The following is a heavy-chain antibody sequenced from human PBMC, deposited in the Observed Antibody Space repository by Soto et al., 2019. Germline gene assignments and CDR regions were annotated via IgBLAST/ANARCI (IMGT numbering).Heavy chain of an antibody. CDR1: RFIFSDYS. V-gene: IGHV3-48*02. D-gene: IGHD6-19*01. J-gene: IGHJ4*02. CDR2: ISGGGETI. CDR3: ARESPSSQWLPTRYFDY. Sequence: EVQLVESGGDLVQPGGSLRLSCAAFRFIFSDYSMNWVRQAPGKGLEWVSYISGGGETIYYADSVRGRFTISRDNAKNSLFLQMNSLRDEDTAVYYCARESPSSQWLPTRYFDYWGQGTLVTVSS.